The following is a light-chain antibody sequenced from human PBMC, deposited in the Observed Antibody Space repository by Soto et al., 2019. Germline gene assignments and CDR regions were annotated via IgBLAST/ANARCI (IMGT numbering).Light chain of an antibody. CDR1: QSISSW. Sequence: TQSPSSLSASVGDRVIIICRASQSISSWLAWYQQKPGKAPKLLIYKASSLESGVPSRFSGSGSGTEFTLTISSLQPDDFATYYCQQYNSYLWTFGQGTKVDIK. V-gene: IGKV1-5*03. J-gene: IGKJ1*01. CDR2: KAS. CDR3: QQYNSYLWT.